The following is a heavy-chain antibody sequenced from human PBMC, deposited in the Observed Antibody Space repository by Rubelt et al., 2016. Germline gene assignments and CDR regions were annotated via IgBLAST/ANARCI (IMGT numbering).Heavy chain of an antibody. D-gene: IGHD6-19*01. J-gene: IGHJ4*02. Sequence: QVQLVQSGAEVKKPGASVKVSCKASGYTFTSYYMHWVRQAPGQGLEWMGIINPSGGSTSYHQQVQGRVTMTRDTSTGTVYMELSSLRSEDTGVYYCARDLYKGPRWRVAYWGQGTLVTVSS. CDR3: ARDLYKGPRWRVAY. V-gene: IGHV1-46*04. CDR2: INPSGGST. CDR1: GYTFTSYY.